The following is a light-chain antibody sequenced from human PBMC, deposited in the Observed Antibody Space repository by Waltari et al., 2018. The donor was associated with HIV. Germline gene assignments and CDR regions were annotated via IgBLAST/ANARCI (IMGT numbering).Light chain of an antibody. CDR2: DDS. CDR1: NLGRKS. Sequence: SYVLPQPPSASVAPGQTARTTCGGNNLGRKSVHWYQQKPGPAPVLVVYDDSDRPSGIPERFSGSNSGNTATLTISRVEAGDEADYYCQVWDSGSDHYVFGTGTKVTVL. CDR3: QVWDSGSDHYV. J-gene: IGLJ1*01. V-gene: IGLV3-21*02.